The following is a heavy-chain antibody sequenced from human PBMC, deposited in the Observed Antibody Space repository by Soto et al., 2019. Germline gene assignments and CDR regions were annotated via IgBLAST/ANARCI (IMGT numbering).Heavy chain of an antibody. V-gene: IGHV5-51*01. CDR1: GYSFTNYW. J-gene: IGHJ4*02. CDR2: IYPGDSDT. Sequence: LGESLKISCKGSGYSFTNYWIGWVRQMPGKGLESMGIIYPGDSDTRYSPSFQGQVTMSVDKSTSTAYLQMNSLESEDTAVYYCSRDDSDWFFNWGRGTLVTVSS. D-gene: IGHD3-9*01. CDR3: SRDDSDWFFN.